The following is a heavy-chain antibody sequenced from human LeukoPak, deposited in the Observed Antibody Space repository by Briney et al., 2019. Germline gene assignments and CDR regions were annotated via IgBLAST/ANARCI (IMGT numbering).Heavy chain of an antibody. CDR2: INHSGST. J-gene: IGHJ4*02. D-gene: IGHD6-19*01. CDR3: ASGGVAVAGILYY. CDR1: GGSFSGYY. V-gene: IGHV4-34*01. Sequence: SETLSLTCAVYGGSFSGYYWSWIRQPPGPGLDWDGEINHSGSTNYNPSLKSRVTISVDTSKNQFSLKLSSVTAADTAVYYCASGGVAVAGILYYWGQGTLVTVSS.